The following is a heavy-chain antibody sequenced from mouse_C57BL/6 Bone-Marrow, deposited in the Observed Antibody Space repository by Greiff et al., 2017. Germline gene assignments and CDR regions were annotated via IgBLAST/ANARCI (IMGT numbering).Heavy chain of an antibody. V-gene: IGHV5-6*01. CDR1: GFTFSSYG. D-gene: IGHD3-3*01. J-gene: IGHJ3*01. Sequence: EVQLVESGGDLVKPGGSLKLSCAASGFTFSSYGMSWVRQTPDKRLEWVATISSGGSYTYYPDSVKGRFTISRDNAKNTLYLQMSSLKSEDTAMYYCARHGGPAWFAYWGQGTLVTVSA. CDR3: ARHGGPAWFAY. CDR2: ISSGGSYT.